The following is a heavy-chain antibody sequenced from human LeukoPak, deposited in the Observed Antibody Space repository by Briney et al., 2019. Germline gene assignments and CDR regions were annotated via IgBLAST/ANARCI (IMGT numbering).Heavy chain of an antibody. Sequence: SETLSLTCAVSGASISSSIHYWGWVRQPPGKGLEWIGSVYYSGGTFYNPSLESRLTISVDTSNNRFSLKLKSVTAADTAVFYCARVTTGSTTLDSWGQGILVTVSS. CDR2: VYYSGGT. CDR1: GASISSSIHY. D-gene: IGHD1-1*01. J-gene: IGHJ5*01. V-gene: IGHV4-39*02. CDR3: ARVTTGSTTLDS.